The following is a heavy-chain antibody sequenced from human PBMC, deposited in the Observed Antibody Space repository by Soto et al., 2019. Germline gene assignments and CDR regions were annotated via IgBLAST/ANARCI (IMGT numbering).Heavy chain of an antibody. D-gene: IGHD6-6*01. V-gene: IGHV4-4*02. CDR3: ARGFSSSSPYYYYGMDV. CDR1: GGSISSSNW. CDR2: IYHSGST. Sequence: QVQLQESGPGLVKPSGTLSLTCAVSGGSISSSNWWSWVRQPPGKGLEWIGEIYHSGSTNYNPSLKSRVNISVDKSQNHFSLKLSSVTAADTAVYYCARGFSSSSPYYYYGMDVWGQGTTVTVSS. J-gene: IGHJ6*02.